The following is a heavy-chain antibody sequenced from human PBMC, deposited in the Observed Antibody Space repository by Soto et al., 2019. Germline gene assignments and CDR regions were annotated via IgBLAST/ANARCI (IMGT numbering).Heavy chain of an antibody. CDR3: ARVPLIVVVPADYFDY. D-gene: IGHD2-2*01. V-gene: IGHV1-18*04. CDR1: GYTFTSYG. J-gene: IGHJ4*02. CDR2: ISAYNGNT. Sequence: GASVKVSCKASGYTFTSYGINWVRQAPGQGLEWMGWISAYNGNTNYAQKLQGRVTMTTDTSTSTAYMELRSLRSDDTAVYYCARVPLIVVVPADYFDYWGQGTLVTVSS.